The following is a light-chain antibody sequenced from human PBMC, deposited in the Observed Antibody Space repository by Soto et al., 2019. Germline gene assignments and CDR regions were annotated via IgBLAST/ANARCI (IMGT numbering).Light chain of an antibody. Sequence: EMAMTQSPATLSVSPGEGATLSCRASQSISTNLAWYQQKPGQAPRLLIYGASTRATDIPARFSGSGSGTEFTLTISSLQSEDFAVYYCQQYNNWPPLTFGGGTKVEIK. CDR1: QSISTN. J-gene: IGKJ4*01. CDR2: GAS. V-gene: IGKV3-15*01. CDR3: QQYNNWPPLT.